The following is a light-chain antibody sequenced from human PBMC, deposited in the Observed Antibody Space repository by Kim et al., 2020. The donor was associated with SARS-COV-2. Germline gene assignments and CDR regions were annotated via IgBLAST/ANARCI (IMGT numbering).Light chain of an antibody. J-gene: IGKJ1*01. CDR1: QSVSST. Sequence: EMVMTQSPATLSVSPGERATLSCRASQSVSSTLAWYQQKPGQAPRFLIYGASSRDTGIPARFSGSGSGTEFTLTITSLQSEDFAVYYCQQYNNWPRKFGQGTKVDIK. V-gene: IGKV3-15*01. CDR2: GAS. CDR3: QQYNNWPRK.